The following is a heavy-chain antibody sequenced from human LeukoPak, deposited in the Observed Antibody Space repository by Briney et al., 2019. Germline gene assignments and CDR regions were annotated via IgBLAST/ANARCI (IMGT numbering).Heavy chain of an antibody. CDR2: TSSSSSYI. CDR3: ARGDYYGSGTPGY. CDR1: GFTFSSYS. D-gene: IGHD3-10*01. J-gene: IGHJ4*02. V-gene: IGHV3-21*01. Sequence: GGSLRLSCAASGFTFSSYSMNWVRQAPGKGLEWVSPTSSSSSYIYYADSVKGRFTISRDNAKNSLYLQINSLRAEDTAVYYCARGDYYGSGTPGYWGQGTLVTVSS.